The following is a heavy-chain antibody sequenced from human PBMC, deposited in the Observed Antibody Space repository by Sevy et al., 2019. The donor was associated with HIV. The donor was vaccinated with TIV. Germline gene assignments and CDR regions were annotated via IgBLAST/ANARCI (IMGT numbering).Heavy chain of an antibody. V-gene: IGHV3-30*18. Sequence: GESLKISCAASEFTFSRYGMHWVRQAPGKGLEWVAVISSDGSDKYNADSVKGRFTISRDNSKNTLYLQMNSLRAEDTAVYYCAKDISRSYYYGMDVWGQGTTVTVSS. D-gene: IGHD3-10*01. J-gene: IGHJ6*02. CDR2: ISSDGSDK. CDR1: EFTFSRYG. CDR3: AKDISRSYYYGMDV.